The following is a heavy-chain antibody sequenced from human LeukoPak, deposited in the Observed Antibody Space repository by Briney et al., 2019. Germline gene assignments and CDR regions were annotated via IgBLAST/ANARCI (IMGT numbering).Heavy chain of an antibody. CDR3: TTDTFGARDS. Sequence: PGGSLRLSCAASGYTFSRMLWVRQGPGKGLVWVSRINEDGSSTSYAESVRGRFTISRDNAKNTLYLQMNSLRAEDAAVYYCTTDTFGARDSWGQGTLVTVSS. CDR1: GYTFSR. J-gene: IGHJ4*02. D-gene: IGHD3-10*01. CDR2: INEDGSST. V-gene: IGHV3-74*01.